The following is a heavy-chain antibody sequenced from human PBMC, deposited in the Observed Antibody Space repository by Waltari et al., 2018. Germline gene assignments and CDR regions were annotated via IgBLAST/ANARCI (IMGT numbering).Heavy chain of an antibody. Sequence: EVQLVESGGGLVQPGGSLRLSCAASGFTFRAYYMYWVRQAPGKGLEWVARIRPKARSYTTEYTASVKGRFTISRDDSKNSLYLQMSNLRTDDTAMYYCVRGYNSFDSWGPGTQVTVSS. D-gene: IGHD5-12*01. V-gene: IGHV3-72*01. CDR3: VRGYNSFDS. CDR2: IRPKARSYTT. CDR1: GFTFRAYY. J-gene: IGHJ4*02.